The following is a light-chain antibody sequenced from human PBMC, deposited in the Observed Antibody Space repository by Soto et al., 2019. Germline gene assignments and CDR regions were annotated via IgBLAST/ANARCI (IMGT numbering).Light chain of an antibody. Sequence: QSVLTQPPSVSAAPGQKVTISCSGGSSNIGNNYVSWYQQLPGTAPKLLIYDNNKRPSGIPDRFSGSKSGTSATLGITGLQTGDEADYFCGTWDSSLSADNYVFGIGTKVTAL. J-gene: IGLJ1*01. CDR2: DNN. V-gene: IGLV1-51*01. CDR3: GTWDSSLSADNYV. CDR1: SSNIGNNY.